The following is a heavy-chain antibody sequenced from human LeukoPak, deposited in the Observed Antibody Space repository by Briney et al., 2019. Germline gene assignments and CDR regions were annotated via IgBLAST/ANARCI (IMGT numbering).Heavy chain of an antibody. Sequence: SETLSLTCTASGGSISSSSYYWGWIRQPPGKGLEWIGSIYYSGSTYYNPSLKSRVTISVETSKNQFSLKLSSVTAADTAVYYCARQAYKWDWFDPWGRGTLVTVSS. J-gene: IGHJ5*02. CDR3: ARQAYKWDWFDP. CDR1: GGSISSSSYY. CDR2: IYYSGST. D-gene: IGHD1-20*01. V-gene: IGHV4-39*01.